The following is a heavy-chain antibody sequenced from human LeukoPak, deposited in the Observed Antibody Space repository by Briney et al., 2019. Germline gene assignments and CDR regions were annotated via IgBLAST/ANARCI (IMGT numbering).Heavy chain of an antibody. CDR1: GFTFSSYG. CDR3: AKEGARTSELDVDAPGV. J-gene: IGHJ6*02. Sequence: GGSLRLSCAASGFTFSSYGMHWVRQAPGKGLEWVAFIRYDGSNKYYADSVKGRFTISRDNSKNTLYLQMNSLRAEDTAVYYCAKEGARTSELDVDAPGVWGQGTTVTVSS. CDR2: IRYDGSNK. D-gene: IGHD1-26*01. V-gene: IGHV3-30*02.